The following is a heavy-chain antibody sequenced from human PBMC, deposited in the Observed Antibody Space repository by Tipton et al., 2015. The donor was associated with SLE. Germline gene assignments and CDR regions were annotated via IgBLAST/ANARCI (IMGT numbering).Heavy chain of an antibody. D-gene: IGHD1-7*01. Sequence: SLRLSCAASGFTFSSYAMSWVRQAPGKGLEWVSAISGSGGSTYYADSVKGRFTISRDNSKNTLYLQMNSLRAEDTAVYYYAKEIGITGTTAYWGQGTLVTVSS. CDR3: AKEIGITGTTAY. J-gene: IGHJ4*02. CDR2: ISGSGGST. V-gene: IGHV3-23*01. CDR1: GFTFSSYA.